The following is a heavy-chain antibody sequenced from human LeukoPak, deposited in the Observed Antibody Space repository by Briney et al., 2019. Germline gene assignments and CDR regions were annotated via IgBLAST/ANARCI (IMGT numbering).Heavy chain of an antibody. CDR2: IYPGDSDT. CDR3: ARLYYGGKWAYDAFDI. D-gene: IGHD4-23*01. Sequence: KTGESLKISCKGSGYSFTSYWIGWVRQMPGKGLEWMGIIYPGDSDTRYSPSFQGQVTISADKSISTTYLQWSSLKASDTAMYYCARLYYGGKWAYDAFDIWGQGTMVTVSS. J-gene: IGHJ3*02. CDR1: GYSFTSYW. V-gene: IGHV5-51*01.